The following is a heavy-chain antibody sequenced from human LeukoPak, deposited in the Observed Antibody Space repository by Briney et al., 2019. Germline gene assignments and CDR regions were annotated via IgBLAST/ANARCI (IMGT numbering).Heavy chain of an antibody. Sequence: GGSLSLSCAPSGFTFSGFWMHWVRQAPGKGLVWFSRINSDGYSTSYADSVKGRFTISREKAKNTLDLQMNSLSAEDTAVYYCARGTAVAGTDYWGQGNLVTVSS. CDR1: GFTFSGFW. D-gene: IGHD6-19*01. CDR2: INSDGYST. J-gene: IGHJ4*02. CDR3: ARGTAVAGTDY. V-gene: IGHV3-74*01.